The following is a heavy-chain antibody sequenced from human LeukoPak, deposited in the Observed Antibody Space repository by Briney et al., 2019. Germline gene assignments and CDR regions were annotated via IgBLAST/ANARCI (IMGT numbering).Heavy chain of an antibody. CDR2: INCNSGGT. CDR1: GYTFTNYY. CDR3: AREYSSGQN. V-gene: IGHV1-2*02. Sequence: ASVKVSCKASGYTFTNYYMHWVRQAPGQGLEWMGWINCNSGGTNYARKFQARVTMTKDTSISTAYLELSRLTSDDTAIYYCAREYSSGQNWGQGTLVTVSS. D-gene: IGHD6-19*01. J-gene: IGHJ4*02.